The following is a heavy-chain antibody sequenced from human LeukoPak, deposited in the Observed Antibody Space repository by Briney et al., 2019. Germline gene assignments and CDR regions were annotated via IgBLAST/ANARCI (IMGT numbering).Heavy chain of an antibody. CDR2: IYFSGST. CDR3: ARESLGEFDY. D-gene: IGHD3-16*01. J-gene: IGHJ4*02. Sequence: PSETLSLTCAVYGGSFSGYYWSWIRQPPGKGLEWIGFIYFSGSTNYNPSLKSRVTISVDTSKNQFSLKLSSVTAADTAVYYCARESLGEFDYWGQGTLVTVSS. CDR1: GGSFSGYY. V-gene: IGHV4-59*01.